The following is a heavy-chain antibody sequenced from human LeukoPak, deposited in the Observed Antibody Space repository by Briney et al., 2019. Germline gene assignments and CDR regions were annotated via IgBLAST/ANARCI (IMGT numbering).Heavy chain of an antibody. V-gene: IGHV3-11*05. CDR2: ISSSSSST. J-gene: IGHJ4*02. D-gene: IGHD3-22*01. Sequence: GGSLRLSCVASGFTFSDYYMSWIRQAPGKGLEWISYISSSSSSTNYADSVKGRFTIFRDNPKNSLHLLMNSLRAEDTAMYYCARDFIHRSGEANYWGQGTLVTVSS. CDR3: ARDFIHRSGEANY. CDR1: GFTFSDYY.